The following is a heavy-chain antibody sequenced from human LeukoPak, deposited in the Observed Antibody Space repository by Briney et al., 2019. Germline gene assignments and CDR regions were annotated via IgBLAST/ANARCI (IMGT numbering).Heavy chain of an antibody. D-gene: IGHD2-15*01. V-gene: IGHV4-59*08. Sequence: SETLSLTCTVSGGSISSYYWNWIRQPPGKGLEWIGYIYYSGSTNYNPSLKSRVTISVDTSKNQFSLNLTSVTAADTAVYYCARQDVVVSFDYWGQGTLVTVSS. CDR3: ARQDVVVSFDY. CDR2: IYYSGST. CDR1: GGSISSYY. J-gene: IGHJ4*02.